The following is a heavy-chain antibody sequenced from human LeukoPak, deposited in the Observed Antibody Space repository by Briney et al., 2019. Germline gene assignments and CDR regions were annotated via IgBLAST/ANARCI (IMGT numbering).Heavy chain of an antibody. V-gene: IGHV4-61*01. D-gene: IGHD3-22*01. J-gene: IGHJ4*02. CDR3: ARGGYGEYYYDSSGYYLFDY. Sequence: KPSETLSLTCTVSGGSVSSGSYYWSWIRQPPGKGLEWIGYIYYSGSTNYNPSLKSRVTISVDTSRNQFSLKLSSVTAADTAVYYCARGGYGEYYYDSSGYYLFDYWGQGTLVTASS. CDR1: GGSVSSGSYY. CDR2: IYYSGST.